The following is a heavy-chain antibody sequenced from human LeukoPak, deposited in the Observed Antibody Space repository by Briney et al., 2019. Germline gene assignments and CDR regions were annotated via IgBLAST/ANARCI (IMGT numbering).Heavy chain of an antibody. J-gene: IGHJ4*02. CDR3: AKDMYSSSWYYFDY. D-gene: IGHD6-13*01. CDR2: ISYDGSNK. Sequence: PGGSLRLSCAASGFTFSSYGMHWVRQAPGKGLEWVAVISYDGSNKCYADSVKGRFTISRDNSKNTLYLQMNSLRAEDTAVYYCAKDMYSSSWYYFDYWGQGTLVTVSS. CDR1: GFTFSSYG. V-gene: IGHV3-30*18.